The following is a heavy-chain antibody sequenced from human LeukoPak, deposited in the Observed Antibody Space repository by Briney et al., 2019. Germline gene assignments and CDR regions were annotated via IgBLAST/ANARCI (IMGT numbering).Heavy chain of an antibody. CDR2: IYYSGST. Sequence: SETLSLTCTVSGGSISSSSYYWGWIRQPPGKGLEWIGSIYYSGSTYYNPSLKSRVTISVDTSKNQFSLKLSSATAADTAVYYCARHGGSYFDYWGQGTLVTVSS. V-gene: IGHV4-39*01. J-gene: IGHJ4*02. D-gene: IGHD1-26*01. CDR1: GGSISSSSYY. CDR3: ARHGGSYFDY.